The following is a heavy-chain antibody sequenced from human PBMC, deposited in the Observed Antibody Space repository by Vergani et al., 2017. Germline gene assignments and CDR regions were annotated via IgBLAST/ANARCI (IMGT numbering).Heavy chain of an antibody. J-gene: IGHJ4*02. Sequence: EVQLVESGGGLVQPGGSLRLSCAASGFTFSNYAMNWVRQGPGKGLEWVSDMSASGGSTFYADSVKGRFTVSRDNSKNTRYLHMNSLRAEDTAIYYCAKDFWGAAVRGGFEYWGQGTLVTVSS. CDR2: MSASGGST. CDR3: AKDFWGAAVRGGFEY. V-gene: IGHV3-23*04. D-gene: IGHD6-13*01. CDR1: GFTFSNYA.